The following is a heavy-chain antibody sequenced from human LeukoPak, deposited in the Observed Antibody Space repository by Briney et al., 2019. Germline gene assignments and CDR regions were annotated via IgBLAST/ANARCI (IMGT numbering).Heavy chain of an antibody. Sequence: ASVKVSCRASGGTFSSYAISWVRQAPGQGLGWMGGIIPIFGTANYAQKFQGRVTITADESTSTAYMELSSLRSEDTAVYYCARDSGDSSGYYYPYFDYWGQGTLVTVSS. CDR1: GGTFSSYA. CDR3: ARDSGDSSGYYYPYFDY. CDR2: IIPIFGTA. J-gene: IGHJ4*02. V-gene: IGHV1-69*13. D-gene: IGHD3-22*01.